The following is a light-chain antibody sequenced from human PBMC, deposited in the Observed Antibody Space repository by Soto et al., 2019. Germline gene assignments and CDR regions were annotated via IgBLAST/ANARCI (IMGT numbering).Light chain of an antibody. V-gene: IGLV2-14*01. Sequence: QSALTQPASVSGSPGQSITISCTGTSSDVGGYNYVSWYQQHPGKAPQLMIYDVSNRPSGVSNRFSGSKSGNTASLTISGLQAEDEADYYCSSYTSNSTPLVFGGGTKLTVL. CDR2: DVS. J-gene: IGLJ2*01. CDR3: SSYTSNSTPLV. CDR1: SSDVGGYNY.